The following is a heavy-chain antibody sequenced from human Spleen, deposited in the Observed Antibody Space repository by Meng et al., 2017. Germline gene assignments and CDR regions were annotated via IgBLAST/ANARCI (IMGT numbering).Heavy chain of an antibody. D-gene: IGHD1-26*01. J-gene: IGHJ4*02. CDR1: GFTFSNHY. CDR3: SRRSSGSDYSDFDY. V-gene: IGHV3-7*01. Sequence: GESLKISCAASGFTFSNHYITWVRQAPGKGLEWVGHIKQDGSWRYYVDSVKGRFTISRDNAKNSLYLQMNSLRAEDTAVYYCSRRSSGSDYSDFDYWGQGTLVTVSS. CDR2: IKQDGSWR.